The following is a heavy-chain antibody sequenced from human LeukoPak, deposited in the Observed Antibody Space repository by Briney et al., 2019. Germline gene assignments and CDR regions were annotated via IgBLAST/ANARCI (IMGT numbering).Heavy chain of an antibody. Sequence: GGSLRLSCAASGFTFSSYGMHWVRQAPGKGLKWVAVISYDGSNKYYADSVKGRFTISRDNSKNTLYLQMNSLRAEDTAVYYCAKVSGLGDYVATYYFDYWGQGTLVTVSS. CDR1: GFTFSSYG. CDR3: AKVSGLGDYVATYYFDY. V-gene: IGHV3-30*18. J-gene: IGHJ4*02. CDR2: ISYDGSNK. D-gene: IGHD4-17*01.